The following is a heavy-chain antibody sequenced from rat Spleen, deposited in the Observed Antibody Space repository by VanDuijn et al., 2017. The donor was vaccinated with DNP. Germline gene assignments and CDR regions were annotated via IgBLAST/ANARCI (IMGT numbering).Heavy chain of an antibody. Sequence: QVQLKESGPGLVQPSQTLSLTCTVSGFSLTSYGVSWVRQPPGKGLEWMGRVYFDGDTAYNSALKSRLSISRDTSKSQVFLKMNSPQTEDSAIYFCAREDTMMVVGYFDYWGQGVMVTVSS. V-gene: IGHV2S30*01. CDR3: AREDTMMVVGYFDY. J-gene: IGHJ2*01. CDR1: GFSLTSYG. D-gene: IGHD1-12*02. CDR2: VYFDGDT.